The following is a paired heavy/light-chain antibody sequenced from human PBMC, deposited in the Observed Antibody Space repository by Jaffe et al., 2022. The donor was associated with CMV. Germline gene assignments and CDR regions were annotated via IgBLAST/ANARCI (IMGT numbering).Heavy chain of an antibody. V-gene: IGHV4-4*07. CDR3: ARGLGGDYDLDY. J-gene: IGHJ4*02. Sequence: QVQLQESGPGLVKPSETLSLTCTVSGGSISSYYWSWIRQPAGKGLEWIGRIYTSGSTNYNPSLKSRVTMSVDTSKNQFSLKLSSVTAADTAVYYCARGLGGDYDLDYWGQGTLVTVSS. CDR2: IYTSGST. CDR1: GGSISSYY. D-gene: IGHD4-17*01.
Light chain of an antibody. CDR2: DAS. V-gene: IGKV1-33*01. J-gene: IGKJ1*01. Sequence: DIQMTQSPSSLSASVGDRVTITCQASQDISNYLNWYQQKPGKAPKLLIYDASNLETGVPSRFSGSGSGTDFTFTISSLQPEDIATYYCQQYDNLPRTFGQGTKVEIK. CDR3: QQYDNLPRT. CDR1: QDISNY.